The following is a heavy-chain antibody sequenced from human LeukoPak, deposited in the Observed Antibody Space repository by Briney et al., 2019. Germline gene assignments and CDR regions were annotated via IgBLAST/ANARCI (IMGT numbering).Heavy chain of an antibody. Sequence: ASVKVSCKASGGTFSSYAISWVRQAPGQGLEWMGRIIPILGIANYAQKFQGRVTITADKSTSTAYMELSSLRSEDTAVYYCARESDIVATILPYYYYYYGMDVWGQGTTVTVSS. V-gene: IGHV1-69*04. CDR2: IIPILGIA. D-gene: IGHD5-12*01. CDR3: ARESDIVATILPYYYYYYGMDV. CDR1: GGTFSSYA. J-gene: IGHJ6*02.